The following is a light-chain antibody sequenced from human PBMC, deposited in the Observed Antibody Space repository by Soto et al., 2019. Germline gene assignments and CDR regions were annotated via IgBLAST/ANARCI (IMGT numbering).Light chain of an antibody. CDR3: QQYQDGASPLFN. CDR2: AAS. Sequence: EIVLTQSPGTLSLSPGERATLSCRASQSVSTNSLVWYQQKPGQAPRLLIFAASNRATGIPDRCSGSGSGTDFTLTISRLAPEDFAVYYWQQYQDGASPLFNFGPGTKVDIK. V-gene: IGKV3-20*01. CDR1: QSVSTNS. J-gene: IGKJ3*01.